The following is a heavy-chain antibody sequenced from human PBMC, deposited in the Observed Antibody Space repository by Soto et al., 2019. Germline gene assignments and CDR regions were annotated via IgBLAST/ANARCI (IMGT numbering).Heavy chain of an antibody. CDR2: INHSGST. CDR3: ARGGYSSGWWSDAFDI. Sequence: SETLSLTCAVYGGSFSGYYWSWIRQPPGKGLEWIGEINHSGSTNYNPSLKSRVTISVDTSKNQFSLKLSSVTAADTALYYCARGGYSSGWWSDAFDIWGQGTMVTVSS. CDR1: GGSFSGYY. J-gene: IGHJ3*02. V-gene: IGHV4-34*01. D-gene: IGHD6-19*01.